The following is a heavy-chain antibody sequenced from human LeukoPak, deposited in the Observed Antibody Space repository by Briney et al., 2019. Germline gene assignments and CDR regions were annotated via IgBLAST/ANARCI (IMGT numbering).Heavy chain of an antibody. CDR2: IYTSGST. V-gene: IGHV4-4*07. Sequence: SETLSLTCTVSGYSISSGHYWGWIRQPAGKGLEWIGRIYTSGSTNYNPSLKSRVTMSVDTSKNQFSLKLSSVTAADTAVYYCARGAYYYGSGKIFDYWGQGTLVTVSS. J-gene: IGHJ4*02. D-gene: IGHD3-10*01. CDR3: ARGAYYYGSGKIFDY. CDR1: GYSISSGHY.